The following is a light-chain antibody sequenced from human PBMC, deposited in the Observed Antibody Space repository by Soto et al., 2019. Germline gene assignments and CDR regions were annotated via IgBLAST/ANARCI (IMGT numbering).Light chain of an antibody. CDR2: GAS. J-gene: IGKJ5*01. Sequence: VMTHSPATLSVSPGEIATLSFRASQSVSNNLAWYQQKLGQAPRLLIYGASTRATGIPARFSGSGSGTDFTLTISSLEPEDSAVYYCQQRHMWPITFGQGTRLE. V-gene: IGKV3D-15*01. CDR1: QSVSNN. CDR3: QQRHMWPIT.